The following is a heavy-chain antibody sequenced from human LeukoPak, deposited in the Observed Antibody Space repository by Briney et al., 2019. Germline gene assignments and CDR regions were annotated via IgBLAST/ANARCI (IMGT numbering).Heavy chain of an antibody. D-gene: IGHD4-17*01. J-gene: IGHJ4*02. Sequence: GASLRLSCAASGFTFSSYAMSWVRQAPGKGLEWVSAISGSGGSTYCADSVKGRFTISRDNSKNTLYLQMNSLRAEDTAVYYCAKDRVFYGDYFDYWGQGTLVTVSS. CDR2: ISGSGGST. V-gene: IGHV3-23*01. CDR1: GFTFSSYA. CDR3: AKDRVFYGDYFDY.